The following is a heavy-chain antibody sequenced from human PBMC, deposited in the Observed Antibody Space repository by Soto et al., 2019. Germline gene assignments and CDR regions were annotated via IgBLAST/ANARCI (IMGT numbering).Heavy chain of an antibody. CDR1: GGSIYRSGYY. J-gene: IGHJ4*02. D-gene: IGHD2-15*01. Sequence: SETLSLTCTVSGGSIYRSGYYWCWIRQPPGRGLEWIGNIDYNGLTYSNPSLKSRVTISRDTSKNQFSLKLTSVTAADTALYYCGKVLVGATGHTDSDSWGPGTLVTVSS. V-gene: IGHV4-39*01. CDR3: GKVLVGATGHTDSDS. CDR2: IDYNGLT.